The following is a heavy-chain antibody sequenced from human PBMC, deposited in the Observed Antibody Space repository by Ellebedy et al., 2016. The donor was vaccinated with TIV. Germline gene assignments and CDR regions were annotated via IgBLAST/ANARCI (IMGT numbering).Heavy chain of an antibody. CDR3: ARVTWIQLWSYFDY. Sequence: GSLRLSCTVSGDSITNNDCFWAWIRQPPGKGLEWIGSINYSGTTYYNPSLKSRVTISTDMSNNHFSLKLSSVTAADTAVYYCARVTWIQLWSYFDYWGQGTLVTVSS. CDR2: INYSGTT. D-gene: IGHD5-18*01. CDR1: GDSITNNDCF. J-gene: IGHJ4*02. V-gene: IGHV4-39*02.